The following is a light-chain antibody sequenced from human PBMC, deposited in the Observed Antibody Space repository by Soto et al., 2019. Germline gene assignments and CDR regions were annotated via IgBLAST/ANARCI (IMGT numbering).Light chain of an antibody. Sequence: ESVLTQSPGTLSLSPGERATLSCRASQSVSSSYLAWYQQKPGQAPRLLINGASSRATGIPDRFSGSGSGTDFSLTISRLEPEDFAVYYCQQYGSSPTFGGGTKVEIK. V-gene: IGKV3-20*01. CDR1: QSVSSSY. CDR3: QQYGSSPT. CDR2: GAS. J-gene: IGKJ4*01.